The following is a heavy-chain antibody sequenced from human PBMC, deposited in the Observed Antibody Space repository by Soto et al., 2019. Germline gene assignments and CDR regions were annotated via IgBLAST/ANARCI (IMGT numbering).Heavy chain of an antibody. CDR2: INNGGGT. D-gene: IGHD6-19*01. V-gene: IGHV1-2*02. CDR1: RSTFTNFY. Sequence: GASVQVSCKASRSTFTNFYLHWVRQAPGQRPEWMGWINNGGGTIYAQKFQGRLTMTRDTSITTAYMELSRLSSDDTAFYYCATSSDWSPLLDYWGQGTLVTVSS. CDR3: ATSSDWSPLLDY. J-gene: IGHJ4*02.